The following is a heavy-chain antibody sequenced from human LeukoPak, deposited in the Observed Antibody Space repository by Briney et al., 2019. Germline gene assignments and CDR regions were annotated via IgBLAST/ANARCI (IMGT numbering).Heavy chain of an antibody. CDR2: VDPEDGET. J-gene: IGHJ5*02. Sequence: ASVKVSXKVYGYTFTDYYMHWVQQAPGKGLEWMGLVDPEDGETIYAEKFQGRVTISADTYTDTAYMELSRLRSEDTAVYYCATDSYYDFWSGVRKFDPWGQGTLVTVSS. V-gene: IGHV1-69-2*01. CDR1: GYTFTDYY. D-gene: IGHD3-3*01. CDR3: ATDSYYDFWSGVRKFDP.